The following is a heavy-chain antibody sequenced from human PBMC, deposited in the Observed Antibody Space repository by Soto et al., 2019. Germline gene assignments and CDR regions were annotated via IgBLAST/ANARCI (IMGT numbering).Heavy chain of an antibody. CDR1: GFTFSSYS. V-gene: IGHV3-21*01. J-gene: IGHJ4*02. D-gene: IGHD1-7*01. Sequence: EVQLVESGGGLVKPGGSLRLSCAASGFTFSSYSMNWVHQAPGKGLEWVSSISSSSSYIYYADSVKGRFTISRDNAKNSLYLQMNSLRAEDTAVYYCARDSFELHGSYYFDYWGQGTLVTVSS. CDR2: ISSSSSYI. CDR3: ARDSFELHGSYYFDY.